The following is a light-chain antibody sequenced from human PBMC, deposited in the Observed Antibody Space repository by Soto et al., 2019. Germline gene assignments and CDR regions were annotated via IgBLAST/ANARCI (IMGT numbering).Light chain of an antibody. Sequence: QSALTQPASVSGSPGQSITISCTGTRLDVGGYNYVSWYQQHPGKAPKLMVYEVSKRPSGVPDRFSGSKSGNTASLTVSGLLAEDEGDYYCSSYAGRDTVVFGSGTKVTVL. CDR1: RLDVGGYNY. V-gene: IGLV2-8*01. CDR3: SSYAGRDTVV. CDR2: EVS. J-gene: IGLJ1*01.